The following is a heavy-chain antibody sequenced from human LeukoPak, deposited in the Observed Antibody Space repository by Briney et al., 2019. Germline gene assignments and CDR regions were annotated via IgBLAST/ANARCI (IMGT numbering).Heavy chain of an antibody. CDR3: ARESPVYGDHDAFDI. CDR1: GGSISRGGYS. J-gene: IGHJ3*02. V-gene: IGHV4-30-2*01. D-gene: IGHD4-17*01. CDR2: IYHSGST. Sequence: PSETLSLTCAVSGGSISRGGYSWSWIRQPPGKGLEWIGYIYHSGSTYYNPSLKSRVTISVDRSKNQFSLKLSSVTAADTAVYYCARESPVYGDHDAFDIWGQGTMVTVSS.